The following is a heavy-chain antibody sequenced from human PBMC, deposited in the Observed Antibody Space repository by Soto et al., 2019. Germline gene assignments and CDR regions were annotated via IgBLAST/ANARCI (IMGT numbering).Heavy chain of an antibody. V-gene: IGHV4-59*04. CDR3: VSRQREEICSTNSCYFTH. Sequence: SETLSLTCTVSGGSISSYYWSWIRQPPGKGLEWIGYIYYSRPTYYNPSLKSRVSISLDTSKNQFSLKLTSVTAADTAVYYCVSRQREEICSTNSCYFTHWGRGTLVTVSS. CDR2: IYYSRPT. D-gene: IGHD2-2*01. CDR1: GGSISSYY. J-gene: IGHJ4*02.